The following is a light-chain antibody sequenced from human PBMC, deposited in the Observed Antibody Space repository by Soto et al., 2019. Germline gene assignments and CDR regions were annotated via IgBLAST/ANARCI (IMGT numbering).Light chain of an antibody. V-gene: IGLV2-23*01. CDR1: VGL. J-gene: IGLJ1*01. Sequence: QSVRTQPACVSGSPGQSITISCTGTVGLVSWYQQHPGKVPKLIIYDDTKRPSGVSSRFSGSKSGNTASLTISGLQTEDEADYYCCLYVGGRTYVFGTGTKVTVL. CDR3: CLYVGGRTYV. CDR2: DDT.